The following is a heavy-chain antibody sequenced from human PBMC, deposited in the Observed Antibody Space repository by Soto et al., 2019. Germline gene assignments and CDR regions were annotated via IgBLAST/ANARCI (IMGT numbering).Heavy chain of an antibody. D-gene: IGHD3-22*01. V-gene: IGHV3-30*03. CDR3: ARDRVYYYDSSGYYNFEY. CDR1: GFTFSSYG. J-gene: IGHJ4*02. Sequence: GGSLSLSCAASGFTFSSYGMHWVRQAPGKGLEWVAVISYDGSNKYYADSVKGRFTISRDNSKNTLYLQMNSLRDEDTAVYYCARDRVYYYDSSGYYNFEYWGQGSLVTVSS. CDR2: ISYDGSNK.